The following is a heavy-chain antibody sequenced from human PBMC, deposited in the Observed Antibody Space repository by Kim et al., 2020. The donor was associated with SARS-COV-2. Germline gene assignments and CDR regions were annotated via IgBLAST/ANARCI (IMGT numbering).Heavy chain of an antibody. D-gene: IGHD6-6*01. CDR1: GGSFSGYY. V-gene: IGHV4-34*01. Sequence: SETLSLTCAVYGGSFSGYYWSWIRQPPGKGLEWIGEINHSGSTNYNPSLKSRVTISVDTSKNQFSLKLSSVTAADTAVYYCARTGPHRGAARLHYYYYMDVWGKGTTVTVSS. CDR3: ARTGPHRGAARLHYYYYMDV. CDR2: INHSGST. J-gene: IGHJ6*03.